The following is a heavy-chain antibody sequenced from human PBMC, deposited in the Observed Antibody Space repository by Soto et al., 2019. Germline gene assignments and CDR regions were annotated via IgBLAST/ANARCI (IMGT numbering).Heavy chain of an antibody. D-gene: IGHD3-22*01. CDR2: ISYDGSNK. CDR3: ARAGGVVVITTALDI. V-gene: IGHV3-30-3*01. CDR1: GFTFSSYA. J-gene: IGHJ3*02. Sequence: GGSLRLSCAASGFTFSSYAMHWVRQAPGKGLEWVAVISYDGSNKYYADSVKGRFTISRDNSKNTLYLQMNSLRAEDTAVYYCARAGGVVVITTALDIWGQGTMVPVSS.